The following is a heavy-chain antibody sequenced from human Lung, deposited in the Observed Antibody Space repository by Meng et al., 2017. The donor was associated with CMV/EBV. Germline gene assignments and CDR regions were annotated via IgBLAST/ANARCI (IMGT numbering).Heavy chain of an antibody. J-gene: IGHJ5*02. V-gene: IGHV1-2*02. Sequence: ASVXVSCKASRYTFTGYYIHWVRQAPGQGLEWMGWINPNSGGTNYSQKFQGRFTMTSDTSISTAYMELMRLRSDDTAVYYCARDWENCSAGSELCWIDAWGQGTLVTVSS. CDR3: ARDWENCSAGSELCWIDA. D-gene: IGHD2-15*01. CDR1: RYTFTGYY. CDR2: INPNSGGT.